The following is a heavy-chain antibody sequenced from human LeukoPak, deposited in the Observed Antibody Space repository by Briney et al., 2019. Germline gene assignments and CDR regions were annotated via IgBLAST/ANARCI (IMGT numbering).Heavy chain of an antibody. J-gene: IGHJ5*02. V-gene: IGHV1-58*02. CDR1: GFTFTSSA. CDR3: ARSPSGSSSRWFDP. CDR2: IVVGSGNT. Sequence: SVKVSCKASGFTFTSSAMQWVRQARGQRLEWIGWIVVGSGNTNYAQKFQERVTITRDMSTSTAYMELSSLRSEDTAVYYCARSPSGSSSRWFDPWGQGTLVTVSA. D-gene: IGHD1-26*01.